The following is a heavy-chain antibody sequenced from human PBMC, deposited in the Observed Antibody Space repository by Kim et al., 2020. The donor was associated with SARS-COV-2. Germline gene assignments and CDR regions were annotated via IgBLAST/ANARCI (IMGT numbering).Heavy chain of an antibody. Sequence: GESLKISCQGSGYTFTRYFINWLRQMPGGGLEWMGRIDPDDSYTNYSPSFEGHVTFSVDKSTSTAYLQWSSLKASDTAIYYCARRGHEDLLTGYFTWGQGSLVTVAS. CDR2: IDPDDSYT. V-gene: IGHV5-10-1*01. D-gene: IGHD3-9*01. CDR1: GYTFTRYF. CDR3: ARRGHEDLLTGYFT. J-gene: IGHJ4*02.